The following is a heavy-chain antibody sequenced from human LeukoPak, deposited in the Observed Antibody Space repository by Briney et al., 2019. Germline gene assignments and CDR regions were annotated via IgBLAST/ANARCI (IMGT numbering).Heavy chain of an antibody. Sequence: ASVKVSCKASGGTFSSYTISWVRQAPGQGLEWMGRIIPILGIANYAQKFQGRVTITADKSTSTAYMELSSLRSEDTAVYYCARDSSSGGFDYWGQGTLVTVSS. J-gene: IGHJ4*02. V-gene: IGHV1-69*04. CDR3: ARDSSSGGFDY. D-gene: IGHD6-6*01. CDR1: GGTFSSYT. CDR2: IIPILGIA.